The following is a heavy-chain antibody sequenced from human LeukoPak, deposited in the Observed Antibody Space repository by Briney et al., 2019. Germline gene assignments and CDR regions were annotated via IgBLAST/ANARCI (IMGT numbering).Heavy chain of an antibody. V-gene: IGHV4-38-2*02. CDR3: ARGEFGDYYYFYMDV. J-gene: IGHJ6*03. CDR1: GYSISSGYY. CDR2: IYHSGST. D-gene: IGHD2/OR15-2a*01. Sequence: RPSETLSLTCTVSGYSISSGYYWGWIRQPPGKGLEWIGSIYHSGSTYYNPSLKSRVTMSVDTSKNQFSLKLSSVTVADTATYYCARGEFGDYYYFYMDVWGKGTTVTVSS.